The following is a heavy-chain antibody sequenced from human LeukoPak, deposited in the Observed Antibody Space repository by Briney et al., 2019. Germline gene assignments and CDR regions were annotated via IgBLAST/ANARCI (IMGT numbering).Heavy chain of an antibody. CDR2: INHSGST. CDR3: ARVKTTVTSGWFDP. CDR1: GGSFSGYY. D-gene: IGHD4-17*01. V-gene: IGHV4-34*01. J-gene: IGHJ5*02. Sequence: KTSETLSLTCAVYGGSFSGYYWSWIRQPPGKGLEWIGEINHSGSTNYNPSLKSRVTISVDTSKNQFSLKLSSVTAADTAVYYCARVKTTVTSGWFDPWGQGTLVTVSS.